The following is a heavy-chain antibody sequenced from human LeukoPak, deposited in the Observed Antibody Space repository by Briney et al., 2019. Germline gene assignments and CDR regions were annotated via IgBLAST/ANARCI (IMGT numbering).Heavy chain of an antibody. CDR3: SRDFGEPTGYYMDV. V-gene: IGHV1-2*02. J-gene: IGHJ6*03. CDR1: RSTFTGYY. D-gene: IGHD3-3*01. CDR2: INPNSGDT. Sequence: ASVKVSFKASRSTFTGYYMHWVRQAPGQGLEWMGWINPNSGDTNYAQKFQGRVTMTRDTSISTAYMELSSLRSDDTAVYYCSRDFGEPTGYYMDVWGKGTTVTVSS.